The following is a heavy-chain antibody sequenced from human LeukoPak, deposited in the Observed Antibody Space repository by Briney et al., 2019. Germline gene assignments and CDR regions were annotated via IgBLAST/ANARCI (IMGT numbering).Heavy chain of an antibody. CDR1: GGSISSSS. V-gene: IGHV3-21*01. J-gene: IGHJ4*02. Sequence: PSETLSLTCTVSGGSISSSSYYWGWIRQPPGKGLEWVSSISSSSSYIYYADSVKGRFTISRDNAKNSLYLQMNSLRAEDTAVYYCARDRWGSTTVTDYWGQGTLVTVSS. D-gene: IGHD4-17*01. CDR3: ARDRWGSTTVTDY. CDR2: ISSSSSYI.